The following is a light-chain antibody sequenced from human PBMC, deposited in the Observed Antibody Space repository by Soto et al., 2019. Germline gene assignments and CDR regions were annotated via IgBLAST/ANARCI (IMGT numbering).Light chain of an antibody. V-gene: IGLV2-14*01. J-gene: IGLJ1*01. CDR1: SSDVGGYNY. CDR3: NSYTSSSTHV. Sequence: QSALTQPASVSASPGQSITISCTGTSSDVGGYNYVSWYQQHPGKAPKLMIYDVSNRPSGVSDRFSGSKSGNKASLTISGLQAEDEADYYCNSYTSSSTHVFGTGTKVTVL. CDR2: DVS.